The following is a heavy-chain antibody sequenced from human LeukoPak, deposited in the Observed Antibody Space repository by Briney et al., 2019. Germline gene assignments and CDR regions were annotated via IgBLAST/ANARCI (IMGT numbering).Heavy chain of an antibody. Sequence: ASVKVSCKASGYTFINYGITWVRQAPGQGLEWMGWISADNGNTNYAQKLQGRVTMTTDTSTSTANMELRSLRSDDTAVYYCARSGVGYFYDSTGYYPLDYWGQGTLVTVSS. CDR3: ARSGVGYFYDSTGYYPLDY. D-gene: IGHD3-22*01. J-gene: IGHJ4*02. CDR2: ISADNGNT. CDR1: GYTFINYG. V-gene: IGHV1-18*01.